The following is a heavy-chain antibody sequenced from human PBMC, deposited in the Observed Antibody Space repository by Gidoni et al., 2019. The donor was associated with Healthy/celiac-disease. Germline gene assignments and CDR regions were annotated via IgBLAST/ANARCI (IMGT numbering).Heavy chain of an antibody. V-gene: IGHV4-61*02. Sequence: QVQLQESGPGLVKPSQPLSLTCPVSGGSIRSGSYYWSWIRQPAGKGLEWIGRIYTSGSTNYNPSLKSRVTISVDTSKNQFSLKLSSVTAADTAVYYCASYTAAATGFDYWGQGTLVTVSS. CDR2: IYTSGST. CDR1: GGSIRSGSYY. J-gene: IGHJ4*02. D-gene: IGHD6-13*01. CDR3: ASYTAAATGFDY.